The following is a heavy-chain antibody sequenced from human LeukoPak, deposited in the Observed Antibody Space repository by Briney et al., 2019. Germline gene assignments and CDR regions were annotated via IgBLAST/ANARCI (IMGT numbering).Heavy chain of an antibody. CDR3: ARHDRSAGSKYYYNGMDV. V-gene: IGHV1-2*02. D-gene: IGHD6-13*01. CDR2: INPNSGGT. J-gene: IGHJ6*02. Sequence: ASVKVSCKASGYTFTGYYMHWVRQAPGQGLEWMGWINPNSGGTNYAQKFQGRVTMTRDTSISTAYMELSRLRSDDTAVYYCARHDRSAGSKYYYNGMDVWGQGTTVTVSS. CDR1: GYTFTGYY.